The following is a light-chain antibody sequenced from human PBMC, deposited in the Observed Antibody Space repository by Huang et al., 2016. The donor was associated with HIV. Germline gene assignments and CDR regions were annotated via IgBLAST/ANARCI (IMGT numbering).Light chain of an antibody. Sequence: VLTQSPATLSLSPGERATLSCRASQSVSRYLAGYQQKPGQAPRLLIYDASNRATGLPARFTGSASETDFTLTISSLEPEYTAVTCCQQRHNWFTVGGGTKGEIK. V-gene: IGKV3-11*01. CDR1: QSVSRY. CDR3: QQRHNWFT. CDR2: DAS. J-gene: IGKJ4*01.